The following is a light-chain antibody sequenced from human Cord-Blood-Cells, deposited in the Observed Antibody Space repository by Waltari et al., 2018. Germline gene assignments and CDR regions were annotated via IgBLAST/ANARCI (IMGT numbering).Light chain of an antibody. CDR3: CSYAGSSTWV. CDR1: SSDVGSYNL. Sequence: QSALTQPASVPGSPGQSINISCTGTSSDVGSYNLVSWYQQHPGKAPKLMIYEGSKRPSGVSNRFSGSKSGNTASLTISGLQAEDEADYYCCSYAGSSTWVFGGGTKLTVL. CDR2: EGS. J-gene: IGLJ3*02. V-gene: IGLV2-23*01.